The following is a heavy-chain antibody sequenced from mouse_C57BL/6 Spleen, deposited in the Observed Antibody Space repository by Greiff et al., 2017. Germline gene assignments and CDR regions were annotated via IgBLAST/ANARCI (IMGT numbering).Heavy chain of an antibody. CDR2: IYPGDGDT. J-gene: IGHJ2*01. Sequence: VQLQQSGAELVKPGASVKISCKASGYAFSSYWMNWVKQRPGKGLEWIGQIYPGDGDTNYNGKFKGKATLTADKSSSTAYMQLSSLTSEDSAVYFCARGGVYYGDYFDYWGQGTTLTVSS. CDR1: GYAFSSYW. V-gene: IGHV1-80*01. D-gene: IGHD1-1*01. CDR3: ARGGVYYGDYFDY.